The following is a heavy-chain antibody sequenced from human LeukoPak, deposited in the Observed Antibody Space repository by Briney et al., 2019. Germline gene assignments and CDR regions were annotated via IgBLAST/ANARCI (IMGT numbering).Heavy chain of an antibody. J-gene: IGHJ4*02. CDR3: ARESGAFCPFGF. V-gene: IGHV4-4*02. CDR2: VHLSGAS. Sequence: SGTLSLTCAVSGGXLLTTNCWSWVRQPPGKGLEWIGEVHLSGASNYNPSLKSRVSMSIDNSKNQLSLKLTSVTAADTAIYYCARESGAFCPFGFWGQGTLVTVSS. D-gene: IGHD1-26*01. CDR1: GGXLLTTNC.